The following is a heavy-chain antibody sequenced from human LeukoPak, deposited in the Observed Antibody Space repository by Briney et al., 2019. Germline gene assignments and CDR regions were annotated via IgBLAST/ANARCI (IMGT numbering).Heavy chain of an antibody. CDR2: ITSSSSYI. D-gene: IGHD1-26*01. CDR1: GFTFSTYS. J-gene: IGHJ4*02. V-gene: IGHV3-21*01. CDR3: ARGYSGFFDY. Sequence: PGGSLRLSRAASGFTFSTYSMNWVRQAPGKGLEWVSSITSSSSYIYYADSVKGRFTISRDNAKNSLYLQMNSLRADDTAVYYCARGYSGFFDYWGQGTLVTVSS.